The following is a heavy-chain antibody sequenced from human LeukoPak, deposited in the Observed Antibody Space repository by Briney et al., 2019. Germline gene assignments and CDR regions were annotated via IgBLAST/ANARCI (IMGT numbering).Heavy chain of an antibody. V-gene: IGHV4-30-4*01. CDR3: ARRYTSSPTFDY. J-gene: IGHJ4*02. D-gene: IGHD6-13*01. Sequence: SETLSLTCTVSGGSISSGDYYWSWIRQPPGKGLEWIGNIYRSGSTHYNPSLKSRVTISVDTSTNQFSLKLSSVTAADTAVYYCARRYTSSPTFDYWGQGTLVTVSS. CDR1: GGSISSGDYY. CDR2: IYRSGST.